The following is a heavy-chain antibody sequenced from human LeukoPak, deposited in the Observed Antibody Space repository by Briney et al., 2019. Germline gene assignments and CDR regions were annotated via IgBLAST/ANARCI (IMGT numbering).Heavy chain of an antibody. D-gene: IGHD6-13*01. CDR3: ARAMYSSSWYNWFDP. J-gene: IGHJ5*02. Sequence: SETLSLTCTVSGGSISSGSYYWSWIRQPAGKGLEWIGRIYTSGSTNYNPSLKSRVTISVDTSKNQFSLKLSSVTAADTAVYYCARAMYSSSWYNWFDPWGQGTLVTVSS. CDR2: IYTSGST. V-gene: IGHV4-61*02. CDR1: GGSISSGSYY.